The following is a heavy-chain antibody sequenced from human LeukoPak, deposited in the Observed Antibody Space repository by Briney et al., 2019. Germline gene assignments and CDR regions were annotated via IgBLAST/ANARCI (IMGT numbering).Heavy chain of an antibody. Sequence: ASVKVSCKASGCTFTSSGISWVRQAPGQGLEWMAWISGYDGRTNYAQKFQDRVIMTTDTSTSTAYMELRSLRSDDTAVYYCARDWNYRGLDVWGQGTTVTVSS. V-gene: IGHV1-18*01. CDR1: GCTFTSSG. J-gene: IGHJ6*02. D-gene: IGHD1-7*01. CDR2: ISGYDGRT. CDR3: ARDWNYRGLDV.